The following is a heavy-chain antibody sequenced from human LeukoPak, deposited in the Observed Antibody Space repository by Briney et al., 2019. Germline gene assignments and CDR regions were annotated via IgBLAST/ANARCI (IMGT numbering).Heavy chain of an antibody. V-gene: IGHV1-18*01. J-gene: IGHJ4*02. CDR3: ARDLDPDYVWGSYPPVDY. Sequence: ASVTVSCKASGYTFTSYGISWVRQAPGQGLEWMGLISAYNGNTNYAQKLQGRVTMTTDTSTSTAYMELRSLRSDDTAVYYCARDLDPDYVWGSYPPVDYWGQGTLVTVSS. D-gene: IGHD3-16*02. CDR2: ISAYNGNT. CDR1: GYTFTSYG.